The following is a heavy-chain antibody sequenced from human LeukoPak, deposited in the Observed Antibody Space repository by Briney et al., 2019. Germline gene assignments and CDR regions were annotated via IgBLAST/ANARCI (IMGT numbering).Heavy chain of an antibody. Sequence: VSVKVSCKASGYTFTSYAMHWVRQAPGQRLEWMGWINAGNGNTKYSQKFQGRVTITRDTSASTAYMEPSSLRSEDTAVYYCARDTGALADSSGYYVWFDPWGQGTLVTISS. J-gene: IGHJ5*02. CDR3: ARDTGALADSSGYYVWFDP. D-gene: IGHD3-22*01. CDR1: GYTFTSYA. V-gene: IGHV1-3*01. CDR2: INAGNGNT.